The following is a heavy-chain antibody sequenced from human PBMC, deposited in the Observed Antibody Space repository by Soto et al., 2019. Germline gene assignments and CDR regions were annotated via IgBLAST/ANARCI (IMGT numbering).Heavy chain of an antibody. D-gene: IGHD3-10*01. CDR3: ARCYGSGKNWFDP. J-gene: IGHJ5*02. CDR1: GGSVISSEYY. Sequence: SETLSLTCAVSGGSVISSEYYCSWIRQPPGRGLGWIAYIYHSGDAYYNPSLQSRLTLSIDTSKNQFSLTLNAVTAADTAVYYCARCYGSGKNWFDPWGQRTLVTVAS. CDR2: IYHSGDA. V-gene: IGHV4-30-4*01.